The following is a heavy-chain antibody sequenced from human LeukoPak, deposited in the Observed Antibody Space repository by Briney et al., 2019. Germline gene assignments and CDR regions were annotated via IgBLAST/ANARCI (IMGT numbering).Heavy chain of an antibody. J-gene: IGHJ4*02. CDR1: GFTISTKY. V-gene: IGHV3-66*01. D-gene: IGHD6-19*01. Sequence: GGSLRLSCAASGFTISTKYMSWVRQAPGKGLEWVSVIYSGGRTYYADSVRGRFTISRDNSKNTLYLQMNSLRSEDTAVYYCARERAVAGLFDYWGQGTLVTVSS. CDR2: IYSGGRT. CDR3: ARERAVAGLFDY.